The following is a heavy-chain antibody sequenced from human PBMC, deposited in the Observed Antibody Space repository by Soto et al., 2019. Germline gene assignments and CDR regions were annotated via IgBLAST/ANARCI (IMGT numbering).Heavy chain of an antibody. J-gene: IGHJ3*02. V-gene: IGHV3-15*07. CDR3: TTNYEKSAFDI. CDR2: IKTKTEGGTT. D-gene: IGHD3-22*01. Sequence: GGSLRLSCVASSFTFRNAWMNWVRQAPGKGLEWVGRIKTKTEGGTTDYAAPVKGRFTISRDDSKNTLYLQMNSLKTEDTAVYYCTTNYEKSAFDIWGQGTMVTVSS. CDR1: SFTFRNAW.